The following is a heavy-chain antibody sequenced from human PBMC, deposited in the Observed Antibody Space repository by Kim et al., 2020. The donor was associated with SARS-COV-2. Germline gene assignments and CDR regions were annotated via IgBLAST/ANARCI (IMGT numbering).Heavy chain of an antibody. CDR3: AKDLSYYDSSPNWFDP. J-gene: IGHJ5*02. V-gene: IGHV3-30*02. D-gene: IGHD3-22*01. Sequence: SVQGRFTISRDNSKNTLYLQMNGLRAEDTAVYYCAKDLSYYDSSPNWFDPWGQGTLVTVSS.